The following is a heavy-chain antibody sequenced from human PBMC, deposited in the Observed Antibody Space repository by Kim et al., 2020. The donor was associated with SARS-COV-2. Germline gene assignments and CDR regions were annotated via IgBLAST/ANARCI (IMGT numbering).Heavy chain of an antibody. D-gene: IGHD3-22*01. Sequence: SETLSLTCTVSGGSISSYYWSWIRQPAGKGLEWIGRIYTSWSANSNPSLKSRVTMSVDTSKNQCSLKLSSVTAADTAVYYCARDGITMIVGGDYFDYWGQGTLVTVSS. CDR3: ARDGITMIVGGDYFDY. CDR2: IYTSWSA. CDR1: GGSISSYY. J-gene: IGHJ4*02. V-gene: IGHV4-4*07.